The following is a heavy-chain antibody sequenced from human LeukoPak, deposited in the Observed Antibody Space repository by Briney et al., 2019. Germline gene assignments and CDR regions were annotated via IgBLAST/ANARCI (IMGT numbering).Heavy chain of an antibody. D-gene: IGHD3-10*01. Sequence: SVKVSCKASGGTFSSYAISWVRQAPGQGLEWMGGIIPIFGTANYAQKFQGRVTITTDESTSTAYMELSSLRSEATAVYYCASGITMVRGVRKGPHYFDYWGQGTLVTVSS. CDR2: IIPIFGTA. J-gene: IGHJ4*02. V-gene: IGHV1-69*05. CDR3: ASGITMVRGVRKGPHYFDY. CDR1: GGTFSSYA.